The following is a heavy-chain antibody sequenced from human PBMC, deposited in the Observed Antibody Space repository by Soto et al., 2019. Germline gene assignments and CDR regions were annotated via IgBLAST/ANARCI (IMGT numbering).Heavy chain of an antibody. CDR3: AREGGRDSDGIDY. D-gene: IGHD1-26*01. CDR1: GGTFSSYS. J-gene: IGHJ4*02. CDR2: IIPIFGTA. V-gene: IGHV1-69*01. Sequence: QVQLVQSGAEVKKPGSSVKVSCKASGGTFSSYSINWVRQATGQGLEWMGEIIPIFGTANYAQKFHGRVTITADESTSTASMALSSLRSEDTAVYYCAREGGRDSDGIDYWGQGTLVTVSS.